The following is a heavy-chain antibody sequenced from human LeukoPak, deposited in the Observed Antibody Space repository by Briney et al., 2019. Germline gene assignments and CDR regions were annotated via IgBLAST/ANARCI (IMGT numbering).Heavy chain of an antibody. Sequence: PSETLSLTCAVSGGSISSGSYYWSWIRQPAGKGLEWIGRIYTSGSTNYNPSLKSRVTISVDTSKNQFSLKLSSVTAADTAVYYCARGSWSYSYWGQGTLVTVSS. CDR2: IYTSGST. J-gene: IGHJ4*02. D-gene: IGHD1-26*01. V-gene: IGHV4-61*02. CDR1: GGSISSGSYY. CDR3: ARGSWSYSY.